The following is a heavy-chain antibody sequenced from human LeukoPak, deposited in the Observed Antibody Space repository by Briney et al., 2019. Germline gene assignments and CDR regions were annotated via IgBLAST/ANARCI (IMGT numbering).Heavy chain of an antibody. D-gene: IGHD2-2*01. V-gene: IGHV3-33*08. CDR3: ASSIGTSTHYYYYYGMDV. J-gene: IGHJ6*02. Sequence: GRSLRLSCAASGFTFSSYGMHWVRQAPGKGLEWVAVIWYDGSNKYYADSVKGRFTISRDNSKNTLYLQMNSLRAEDTAVYYCASSIGTSTHYYYYYGMDVWGQGTTVTVSS. CDR1: GFTFSSYG. CDR2: IWYDGSNK.